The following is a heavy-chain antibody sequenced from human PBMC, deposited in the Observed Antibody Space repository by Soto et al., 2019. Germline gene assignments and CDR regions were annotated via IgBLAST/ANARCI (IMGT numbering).Heavy chain of an antibody. J-gene: IGHJ4*02. CDR3: ALDRGGGYVGFVY. D-gene: IGHD5-12*01. CDR1: GFSFSDHY. V-gene: IGHV3-11*01. CDR2: ISSSGDVT. Sequence: PGGSLRLSCAASGFSFSDHYMGWVRQAPGKGLEWVSYISSSGDVTYYSDSVKGRVTMSRDNAKRSLYLQMNSLRVDDTAIYYCALDRGGGYVGFVYWGQGTLVTVSS.